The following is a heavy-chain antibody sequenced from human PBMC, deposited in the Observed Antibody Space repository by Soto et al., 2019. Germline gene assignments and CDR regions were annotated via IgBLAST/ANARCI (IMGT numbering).Heavy chain of an antibody. CDR2: ITSNGGNT. V-gene: IGHV3-64*01. J-gene: IGHJ6*02. D-gene: IGHD5-12*01. CDR3: ARVYSGYEHYGMDV. CDR1: GFTFSSYA. Sequence: LRLSCAASGFTFSSYAMHWVRQAPGKGLEYVSAITSNGGNTDYASSVKGRFTISRDNSKNTLYLQMGSLRSDDTAVYYCARVYSGYEHYGMDVWGQGTTVTVSS.